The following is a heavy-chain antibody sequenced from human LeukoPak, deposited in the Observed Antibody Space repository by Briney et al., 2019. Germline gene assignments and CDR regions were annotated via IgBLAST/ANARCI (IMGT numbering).Heavy chain of an antibody. D-gene: IGHD3-10*01. CDR3: ARGGTMVRGLQGVDI. Sequence: SETLSLTCTVSGGSISSGDYYWSWIRQPPGKGLEWIGYIYYSGSTYYNPSLKSRVTISVDTSKNQFSLKLSSVTAADTAVYYCARGGTMVRGLQGVDIWGQGTMVTVSS. J-gene: IGHJ3*02. V-gene: IGHV4-30-4*08. CDR2: IYYSGST. CDR1: GGSISSGDYY.